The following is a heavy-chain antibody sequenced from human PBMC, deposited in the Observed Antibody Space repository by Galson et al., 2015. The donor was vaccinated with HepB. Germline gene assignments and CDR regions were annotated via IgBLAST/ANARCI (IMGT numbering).Heavy chain of an antibody. CDR3: ARDPRIVTTGQLYYFDY. V-gene: IGHV1-69*13. Sequence: SVKVSCKASGYTFSSYSITWVRQAPGQGLEWMGGIIPIFGTANYAQKFQGRVTITADESTSTAYMELSSLRSEDTAVYYCARDPRIVTTGQLYYFDYWGQGTLVTVSS. CDR2: IIPIFGTA. CDR1: GYTFSSYS. J-gene: IGHJ4*02. D-gene: IGHD1-1*01.